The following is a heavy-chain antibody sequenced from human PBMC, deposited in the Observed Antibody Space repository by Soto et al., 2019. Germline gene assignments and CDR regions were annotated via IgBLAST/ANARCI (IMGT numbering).Heavy chain of an antibody. D-gene: IGHD6-6*01. J-gene: IGHJ6*02. V-gene: IGHV1-69*13. CDR3: ARSTLVPFYYYYGMDV. CDR2: IIPIFGTA. CDR1: GDAFSSYA. Sequence: SVKVSCKASGDAFSSYAISWVRQAPGQGLEWMGGIIPIFGTANYAQKFQGRVTITADESTSTAYMELSSLRSEDTAVYYCARSTLVPFYYYYGMDVWGQGTTVTVSS.